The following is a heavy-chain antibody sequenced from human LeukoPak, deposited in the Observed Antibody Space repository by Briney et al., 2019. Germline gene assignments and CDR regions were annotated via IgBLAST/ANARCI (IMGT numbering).Heavy chain of an antibody. CDR2: IYYSVST. J-gene: IGHJ4*02. V-gene: IGHV4-39*07. D-gene: IGHD5-18*01. Sequence: SETLSLTCTVSGGSISSSSYYWGWIRQPPGKGLEWIGSIYYSVSTYYNPSLKSRVTISVDTSKNQFSLKLSSVTAADTAVYYCARSDTAMTLFDYWGQGTLVTVSS. CDR3: ARSDTAMTLFDY. CDR1: GGSISSSSYY.